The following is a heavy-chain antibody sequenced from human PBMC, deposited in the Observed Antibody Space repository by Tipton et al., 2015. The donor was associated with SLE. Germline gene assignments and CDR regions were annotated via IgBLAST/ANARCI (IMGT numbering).Heavy chain of an antibody. CDR3: ARACFRYFDWLLSYYFDY. D-gene: IGHD3-9*01. CDR1: GYSFTSYW. CDR2: IYPGDSDT. J-gene: IGHJ4*02. Sequence: VQLVQSGAEVKKPGESLKISCKGSGYSFTSYWIGWVRQMPGKGLEWMGIIYPGDSDTRYSPSFQGQVTISADKSISTAYLQWSSLKASDTAMYYCARACFRYFDWLLSYYFDYWGQGTLVSVSS. V-gene: IGHV5-51*03.